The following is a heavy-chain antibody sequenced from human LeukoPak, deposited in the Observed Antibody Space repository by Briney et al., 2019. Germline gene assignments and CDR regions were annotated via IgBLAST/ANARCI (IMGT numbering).Heavy chain of an antibody. Sequence: GGSLRLSCAASGFTFSNYAMSWVRQTPGKGLECVSVVTGSGGDTYYADSVKGRFTISRDNSKNTLYLQMNSLRAEDTAVYYCANHYCSSTSCYSYYYYGMDVWGQGTTVTVSS. J-gene: IGHJ6*02. CDR1: GFTFSNYA. CDR2: VTGSGGDT. D-gene: IGHD2-2*01. V-gene: IGHV3-23*01. CDR3: ANHYCSSTSCYSYYYYGMDV.